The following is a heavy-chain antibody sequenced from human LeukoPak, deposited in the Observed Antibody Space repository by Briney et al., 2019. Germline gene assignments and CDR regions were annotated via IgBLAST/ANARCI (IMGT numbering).Heavy chain of an antibody. D-gene: IGHD3-9*01. V-gene: IGHV3-30*18. CDR1: GFTFSSYG. CDR3: AKERVLRYTY. Sequence: GRSLRLSCAASGFTFSSYGMHWVRQAPGKGLEWVAVISYDGSSKYYADSVKGRFTISRDNPKNTLYLQMNSLRVEDTAVYYCAKERVLRYTYWGQGTLVTVPS. J-gene: IGHJ4*02. CDR2: ISYDGSSK.